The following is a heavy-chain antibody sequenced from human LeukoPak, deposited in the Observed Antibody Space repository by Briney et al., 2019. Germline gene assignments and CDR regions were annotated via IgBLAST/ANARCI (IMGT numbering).Heavy chain of an antibody. Sequence: PSETLSVTSNVSGGSISSSSYYWGWIRQPPGKGREWIGSSFYSGSTYYNPSLKSRVTISVATSKNQFSLKLSSVTAADTAVYYCARLSGYGLHYYYHRDVWGKGTTVTVSS. V-gene: IGHV4-39*07. CDR2: SFYSGST. CDR1: GGSISSSSYY. J-gene: IGHJ6*03. CDR3: ARLSGYGLHYYYHRDV. D-gene: IGHD5-12*01.